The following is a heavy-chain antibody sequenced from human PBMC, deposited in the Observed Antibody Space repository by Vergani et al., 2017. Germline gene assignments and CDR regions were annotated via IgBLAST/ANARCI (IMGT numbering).Heavy chain of an antibody. CDR2: ISGSGGST. CDR1: GFTFSSYA. D-gene: IGHD1-1*01. V-gene: IGHV3-23*01. CDR3: ARSDARLERRDYYYYYMDV. Sequence: EVQLLESGGGLVQPGGSLRLSCAASGFTFSSYAMSWVRQAPGKGLEWVSAISGSGGSTYYADSVKGRFTISRDNFKNTLYLQMNSLRAEDTAVYYCARSDARLERRDYYYYYMDVWGKGTTVTVSS. J-gene: IGHJ6*03.